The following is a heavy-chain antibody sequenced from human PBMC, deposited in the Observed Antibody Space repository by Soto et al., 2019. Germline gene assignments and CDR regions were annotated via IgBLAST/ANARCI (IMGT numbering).Heavy chain of an antibody. CDR2: ISYDGSNK. Sequence: PRGSLRLSCAASGFTFSSYAMHWVRQAPGKGLEWVAVISYDGSNKYYADSVKGRFTISRDNSKNTLYLQMNSLRAKDTAVYYCARGSATVAHFDYWGQGTLVTVSS. V-gene: IGHV3-30-3*01. CDR1: GFTFSSYA. CDR3: ARGSATVAHFDY. J-gene: IGHJ4*02. D-gene: IGHD4-17*01.